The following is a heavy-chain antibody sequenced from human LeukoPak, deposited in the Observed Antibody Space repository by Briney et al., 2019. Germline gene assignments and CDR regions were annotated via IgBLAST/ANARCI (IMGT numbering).Heavy chain of an antibody. Sequence: PGGSLRLSCAASGFTFSSYSMNWVRQAPGKGLEWVSSISSSSSYIYYADSVKGRFTISRDSAKNSLYLQMNSLRAEDTAVYYCAREEGSGWYGGGYWGQGTLVTVSS. V-gene: IGHV3-21*01. D-gene: IGHD6-19*01. CDR1: GFTFSSYS. J-gene: IGHJ4*02. CDR3: AREEGSGWYGGGY. CDR2: ISSSSSYI.